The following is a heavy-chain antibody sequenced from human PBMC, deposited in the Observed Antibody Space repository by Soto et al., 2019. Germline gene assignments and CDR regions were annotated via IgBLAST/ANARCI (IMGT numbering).Heavy chain of an antibody. CDR3: ERDHPLGDPFDY. CDR2: INAGNGNT. CDR1: GYTFTSYA. J-gene: IGHJ4*02. V-gene: IGHV1-3*01. Sequence: QVQLVQSGAEVKKPGASVKVSCKASGYTFTSYAMHWVRQAPGQRLEWMGWINAGNGNTKYSQKFQGRVTITRDTSESTAYMELSSLRSEDTAVYYCERDHPLGDPFDYWGPGTLVTDSS.